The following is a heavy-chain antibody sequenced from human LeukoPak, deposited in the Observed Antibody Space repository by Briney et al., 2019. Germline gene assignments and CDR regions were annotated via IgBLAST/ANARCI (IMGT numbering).Heavy chain of an antibody. V-gene: IGHV1-18*01. CDR1: GYTFSSYG. CDR3: ARGGYYYDSSGYYYPDY. Sequence: ASVNVSCKASGYTFSSYGISWVRQAPGQGLEWMGWISAYNGNTNYAQKLQGRVTMTTDTSTSTAYMELRSLRSDDTAVYYCARGGYYYDSSGYYYPDYWGQGTLVTVSS. D-gene: IGHD3-22*01. J-gene: IGHJ4*02. CDR2: ISAYNGNT.